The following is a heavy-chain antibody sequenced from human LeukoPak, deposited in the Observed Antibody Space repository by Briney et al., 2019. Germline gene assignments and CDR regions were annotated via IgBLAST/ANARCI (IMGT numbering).Heavy chain of an antibody. CDR1: GGTFSSYA. CDR2: IIPIFGTP. J-gene: IGHJ4*02. Sequence: ASVKVSCKASGGTFSSYAISWVRQAPGQGLEWMGGIIPIFGTPNYVQKFQGRVTMTSDSSISTAYMELSSLRSEDTAIYYCVRTPPNWGFDYWGQGTLVTVSS. V-gene: IGHV1-69*05. CDR3: VRTPPNWGFDY. D-gene: IGHD7-27*01.